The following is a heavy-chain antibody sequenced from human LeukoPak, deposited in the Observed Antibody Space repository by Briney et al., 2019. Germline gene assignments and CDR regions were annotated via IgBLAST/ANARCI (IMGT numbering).Heavy chain of an antibody. Sequence: SETLSLTCTVSGYSISSAYYWGFIRQPPGKGLEWIGSIYHSRSTYYNASLKSRVTISLDTSKNQFSLKLSSVTAADTAVYYCARGRFLEWLSYYFDYWGQGTLVTVSS. CDR1: GYSISSAYY. CDR3: ARGRFLEWLSYYFDY. J-gene: IGHJ4*02. D-gene: IGHD3-3*01. V-gene: IGHV4-38-2*02. CDR2: IYHSRST.